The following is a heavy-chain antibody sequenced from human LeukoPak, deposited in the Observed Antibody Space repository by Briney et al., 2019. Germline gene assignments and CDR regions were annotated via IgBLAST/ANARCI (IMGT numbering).Heavy chain of an antibody. CDR2: IYYSGST. Sequence: ASETLSLTCTVSGGSISSSSYYWGWIRQPPGKGLEWIGSIYYSGSTYYNPSLTSRVTMSVDTSKNQFSLKLSSVTAADTAVYYCARYSLYDYVWGSHRQAFAFDYWGQGTLVTVSS. D-gene: IGHD3-16*02. CDR3: ARYSLYDYVWGSHRQAFAFDY. CDR1: GGSISSSSYY. V-gene: IGHV4-39*07. J-gene: IGHJ4*02.